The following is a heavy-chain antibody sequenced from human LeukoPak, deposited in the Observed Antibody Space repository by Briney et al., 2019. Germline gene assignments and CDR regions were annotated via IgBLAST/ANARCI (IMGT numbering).Heavy chain of an antibody. V-gene: IGHV1-69*06. CDR2: IIPIFGTA. Sequence: SVKVSCKASGGTFSSYAISWVRQAPGQGLEWMGGIIPIFGTANYAQKFQGRVTITADKPTSTAYMELSSLRSEDTAVYYCAGSYYKSYFDYWGQGTLVTVSS. D-gene: IGHD3-10*01. CDR3: AGSYYKSYFDY. J-gene: IGHJ4*02. CDR1: GGTFSSYA.